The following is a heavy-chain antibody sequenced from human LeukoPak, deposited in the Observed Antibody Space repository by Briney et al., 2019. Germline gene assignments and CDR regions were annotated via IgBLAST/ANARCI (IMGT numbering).Heavy chain of an antibody. D-gene: IGHD3-9*01. J-gene: IGHJ4*02. CDR3: AKDGNDILTGYGAPVYFDY. CDR2: ISWNSGSI. Sequence: GGSLRLSCAASGFTFDDYAMHWVRQAPGKGLEWVSGISWNSGSIGYADSVKGRFTISRDNAKNSLYLQMNSLRAEDTALYYCAKDGNDILTGYGAPVYFDYWGQGTLVTVSS. V-gene: IGHV3-9*01. CDR1: GFTFDDYA.